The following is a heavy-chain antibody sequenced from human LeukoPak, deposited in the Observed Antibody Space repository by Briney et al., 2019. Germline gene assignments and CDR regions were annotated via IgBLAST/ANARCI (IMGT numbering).Heavy chain of an antibody. Sequence: ASVKDSCKVSGYTLTELSMHWVRQAPGKGLEWMGGFDPEDGETIYAQKFQGRVTMTEDTSTDTAYMELSSLRSEDTAVYYCATDSEVKLAFDYWGQGTLVTVSS. CDR2: FDPEDGET. V-gene: IGHV1-24*01. J-gene: IGHJ4*02. D-gene: IGHD2-21*01. CDR1: GYTLTELS. CDR3: ATDSEVKLAFDY.